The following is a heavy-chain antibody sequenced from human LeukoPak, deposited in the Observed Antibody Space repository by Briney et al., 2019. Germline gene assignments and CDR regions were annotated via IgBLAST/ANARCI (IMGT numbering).Heavy chain of an antibody. J-gene: IGHJ4*02. CDR3: ARDGRGVRGVTVEGNDY. Sequence: PGGSLRLSCAASGFTFSDYYMSWIRQAPGKGLEWVSYISSSCSTIYYADSVKGRFTISRDNAKNSLHLQMNSLRAEDTAVYYCARDGRGVRGVTVEGNDYWGQGTLVTVSS. V-gene: IGHV3-11*01. D-gene: IGHD3-10*01. CDR1: GFTFSDYY. CDR2: ISSSCSTI.